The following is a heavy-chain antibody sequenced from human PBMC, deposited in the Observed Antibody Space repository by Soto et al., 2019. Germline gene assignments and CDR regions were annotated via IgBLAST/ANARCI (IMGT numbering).Heavy chain of an antibody. D-gene: IGHD6-19*01. J-gene: IGHJ4*02. CDR1: GFTFISYS. V-gene: IGHV3-48*02. CDR2: ISSSSSTI. Sequence: GGSLILSCAASGFTFISYSMNWVRQAPGKGLEWVSYISSSSSTIYYADSVKGRFTISRDNAMNSLYLQMNSLRDEDTAVYYCASSAGVAVAGTPPDYWGQGTLVSVSS. CDR3: ASSAGVAVAGTPPDY.